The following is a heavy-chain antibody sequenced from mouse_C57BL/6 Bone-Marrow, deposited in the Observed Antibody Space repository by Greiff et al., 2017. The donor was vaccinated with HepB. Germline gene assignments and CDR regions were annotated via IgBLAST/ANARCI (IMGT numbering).Heavy chain of an antibody. D-gene: IGHD2-4*01. CDR2: IDPETGGT. CDR3: TRWIYYDYDDYAMDY. V-gene: IGHV1-15*01. Sequence: VHLVESGAELVRPGASVTLSCKASGYTFTDYEMHWVKQTPVHGLEWIGAIDPETGGTAYNQKFKGKAILTADKSSSTAYMELRSLTSEDSAVYYCTRWIYYDYDDYAMDYWGQGTSVTVSS. J-gene: IGHJ4*01. CDR1: GYTFTDYE.